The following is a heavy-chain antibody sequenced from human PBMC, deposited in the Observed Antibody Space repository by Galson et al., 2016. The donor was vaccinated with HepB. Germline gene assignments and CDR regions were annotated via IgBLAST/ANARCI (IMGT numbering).Heavy chain of an antibody. J-gene: IGHJ4*02. CDR1: GDSISSTTFY. CDR3: ARHRAAAPPFDF. Sequence: SETLSLTCTVSGDSISSTTFYWGWIRHPPGSGLEWIGSITYSATTSYNPSPKSRISISRETSKNQFSLNLRFVRATDTATYLCARHRAAAPPFDFWGRGTLVAVSS. V-gene: IGHV4-39*01. D-gene: IGHD6-13*01. CDR2: ITYSATT.